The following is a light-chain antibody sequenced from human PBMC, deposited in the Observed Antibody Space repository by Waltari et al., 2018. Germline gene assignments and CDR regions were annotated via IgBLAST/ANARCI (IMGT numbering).Light chain of an antibody. CDR2: DVS. J-gene: IGLJ1*01. V-gene: IGLV2-14*03. CDR1: SSDVGGYNY. Sequence: QSALTQPASVSGSPGPSITISCTGTSSDVGGYNYVSWYQPHPGKAPKLMIYDVSNRPSGVSNRFSGSKSGNTASLTISGLQAEDEADYYCSSYTSSSTLVFGTGTKVTVL. CDR3: SSYTSSSTLV.